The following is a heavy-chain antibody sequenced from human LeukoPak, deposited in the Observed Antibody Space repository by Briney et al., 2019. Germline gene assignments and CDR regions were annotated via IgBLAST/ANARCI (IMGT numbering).Heavy chain of an antibody. J-gene: IGHJ4*02. CDR2: IYYSGST. Sequence: SETLSLTCTVSGGSISSYYWSWIRPPPGKGLEWIGYIYYSGSTNYNPSLKSRVTISVDTSKNQFSLKLSSVTAADTAVYYCARVTKSPHYFDYWGQGTLVTVSS. CDR1: GGSISSYY. D-gene: IGHD1-14*01. CDR3: ARVTKSPHYFDY. V-gene: IGHV4-59*01.